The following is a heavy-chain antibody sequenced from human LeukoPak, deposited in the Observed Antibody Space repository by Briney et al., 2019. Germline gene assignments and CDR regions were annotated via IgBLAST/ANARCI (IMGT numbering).Heavy chain of an antibody. Sequence: GGSLRLSCAASGFTFSSYAMHWVRQAPGKGLEWVAVISYDGSNKYYADSVKGRFTISRDNSKNTLYLQMNSLRAEDTAVYYCASGHSSGYYWDAFDIWGQGTMVTVSS. D-gene: IGHD3-22*01. CDR2: ISYDGSNK. J-gene: IGHJ3*02. V-gene: IGHV3-30-3*01. CDR1: GFTFSSYA. CDR3: ASGHSSGYYWDAFDI.